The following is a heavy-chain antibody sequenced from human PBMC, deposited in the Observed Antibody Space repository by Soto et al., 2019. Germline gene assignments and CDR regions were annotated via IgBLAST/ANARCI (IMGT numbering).Heavy chain of an antibody. D-gene: IGHD2-2*01. CDR3: ATASGDCSSTSCYFDFDY. Sequence: SVKVSCKASGGTFSSYAISWVRQAPGQGLEWMGGIIPIFGTANYAQKFQGRVTITADESTSTAYMELSSLRSEDTAVYYCATASGDCSSTSCYFDFDYWGQGTLVTVSS. CDR1: GGTFSSYA. J-gene: IGHJ4*02. V-gene: IGHV1-69*13. CDR2: IIPIFGTA.